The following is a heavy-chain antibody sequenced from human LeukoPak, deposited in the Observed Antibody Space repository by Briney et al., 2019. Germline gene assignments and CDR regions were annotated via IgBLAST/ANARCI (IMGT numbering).Heavy chain of an antibody. Sequence: EPSETLSLTCTVSGGSISSYYWSWIRQPPGKGLEWIGYIYYRGSTNYNPSLKSRVTFSVDTSKNQFSLKLNSVTAADTAVYYCARGGDYGDLRYFDYWGQGTLVTVSS. D-gene: IGHD4-17*01. CDR2: IYYRGST. J-gene: IGHJ4*02. CDR1: GGSISSYY. CDR3: ARGGDYGDLRYFDY. V-gene: IGHV4-59*01.